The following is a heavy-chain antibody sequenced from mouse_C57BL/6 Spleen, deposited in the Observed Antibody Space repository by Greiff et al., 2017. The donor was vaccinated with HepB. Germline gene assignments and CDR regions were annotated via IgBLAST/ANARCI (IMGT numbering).Heavy chain of an antibody. CDR1: GFTFSSYA. J-gene: IGHJ3*01. D-gene: IGHD4-1*01. Sequence: VQLKESGGGLVKPGGSLKLSCAASGFTFSSYAMSWVRQTPEKMLAWVATISDGGSYTYYPDNVKGRFTIARDNAKNNLYLQMSHLKSEDTAMYYCARGSGTGLFAYWGQGTLVTVSA. CDR3: ARGSGTGLFAY. V-gene: IGHV5-4*01. CDR2: ISDGGSYT.